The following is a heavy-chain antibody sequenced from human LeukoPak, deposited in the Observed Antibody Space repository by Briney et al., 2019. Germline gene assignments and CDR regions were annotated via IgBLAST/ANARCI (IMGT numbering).Heavy chain of an antibody. CDR1: GFTSSSYA. J-gene: IGHJ4*02. CDR2: IIVRGGGT. D-gene: IGHD6-19*01. V-gene: IGHV3-23*01. CDR3: AKRFYTWYSRGWYLDG. Sequence: GGALRLSRAASGFTSSSYAMSSVRDGPGKGLEWGSAIIVRGGGTYYADSVKGRFTISRDNSKNALYLQMNSLRAEDTAVYYCAKRFYTWYSRGWYLDGRGQGTLVTVCS.